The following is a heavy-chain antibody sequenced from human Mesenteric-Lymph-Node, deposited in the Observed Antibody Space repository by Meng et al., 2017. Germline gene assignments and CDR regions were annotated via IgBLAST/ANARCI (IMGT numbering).Heavy chain of an antibody. CDR3: ARVGRGILEG. D-gene: IGHD3-16*01. V-gene: IGHV4-61*01. CDR2: IYYTGST. Sequence: QVQLQASGPGPVRPSETLSLPCTVSGGSVSSGSYYWSWIRQPPGKGLEWIGYIYYTGSTNYNPSLKSRLTISVDTSKNQFSLKLSSVTAADTAVYYCARVGRGILEGWGQGTLVTVSS. J-gene: IGHJ4*02. CDR1: GGSVSSGSYY.